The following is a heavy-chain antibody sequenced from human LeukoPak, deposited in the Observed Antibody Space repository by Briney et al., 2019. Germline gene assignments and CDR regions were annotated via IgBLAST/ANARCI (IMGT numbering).Heavy chain of an antibody. Sequence: GGSLRLSCAASGFTLSSYSINWVRQAPGKGLEWVSYISTTSNTIHYADSVKGRFTISRDNAKNSLYLQMNSLRAEDTAVYYCARDQGYCSRTNYCYYYYMEVWGKGTTV. CDR3: ARDQGYCSRTNYCYYYYMEV. CDR1: GFTLSSYS. J-gene: IGHJ6*03. D-gene: IGHD2-2*01. V-gene: IGHV3-48*04. CDR2: ISTTSNTI.